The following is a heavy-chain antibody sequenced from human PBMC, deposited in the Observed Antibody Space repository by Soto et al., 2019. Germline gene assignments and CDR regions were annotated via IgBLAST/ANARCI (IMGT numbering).Heavy chain of an antibody. D-gene: IGHD4-17*01. V-gene: IGHV4-39*01. CDR1: GGSISSSSYY. J-gene: IGHJ3*02. Sequence: SETLSLTCTVSGGSISSSSYYWGWIRQPPGKGLEWIGSIYYSGSTYYNPSLKSRVTISVDTSKNQFSLKLSSVTAADTAVYYCARLSVDYGDLGAFDIWGQGTMVTVSS. CDR3: ARLSVDYGDLGAFDI. CDR2: IYYSGST.